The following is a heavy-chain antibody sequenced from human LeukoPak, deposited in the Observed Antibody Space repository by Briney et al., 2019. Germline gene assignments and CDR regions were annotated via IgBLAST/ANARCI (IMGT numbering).Heavy chain of an antibody. V-gene: IGHV4-59*01. CDR2: IYYSGST. CDR1: GGSISSYS. Sequence: SETLSLTCTVSGGSISSYSWSWIRQPPGKGLEWIGYIYYSGSTNYNPSLKSRVTISVDTSKNQFSLKLSSVTAADTAVYYCARVSRGAAAGASHWGQGTLITVSS. CDR3: ARVSRGAAAGASH. J-gene: IGHJ4*02. D-gene: IGHD6-13*01.